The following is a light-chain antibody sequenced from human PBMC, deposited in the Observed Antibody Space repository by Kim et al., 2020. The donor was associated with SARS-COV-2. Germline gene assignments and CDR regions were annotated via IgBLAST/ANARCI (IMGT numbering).Light chain of an antibody. Sequence: VSPGQTASTTRAGEKMVEKYACWDKNKHGPCPVLVTYQVRQRPSGTPERCSGSDSGKTATLTISGTQAMEVADYYCQARDSSTAWVFGGGTQLTV. J-gene: IGLJ2*01. CDR2: QVR. V-gene: IGLV3-1*01. CDR1: KMVEKY. CDR3: QARDSSTAWV.